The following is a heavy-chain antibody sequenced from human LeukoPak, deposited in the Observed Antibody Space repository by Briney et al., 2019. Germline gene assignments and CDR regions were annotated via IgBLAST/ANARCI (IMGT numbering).Heavy chain of an antibody. Sequence: PGGSLRLSCAASGFTFSSYAMSWVRQAPGKGLEWVSAISGSGGSTYYADSVKGRFTISRDNSKNTLYLQMNTLRAGDTAVYSCAKNGRGYSSGYFDYWGQGTLVTVSS. CDR2: ISGSGGST. J-gene: IGHJ4*02. CDR3: AKNGRGYSSGYFDY. V-gene: IGHV3-23*01. D-gene: IGHD5-18*01. CDR1: GFTFSSYA.